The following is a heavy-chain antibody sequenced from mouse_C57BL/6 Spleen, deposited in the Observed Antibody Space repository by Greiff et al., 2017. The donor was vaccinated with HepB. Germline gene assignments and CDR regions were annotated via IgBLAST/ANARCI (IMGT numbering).Heavy chain of an antibody. D-gene: IGHD2-4*01. V-gene: IGHV1-22*01. J-gene: IGHJ4*01. CDR2: INPNNGGT. CDR3: ARSDYDYDEAMDY. CDR1: GYTFTDYN. Sequence: VQLQQSGPELVKPGASVKMSCKASGYTFTDYNMHWVKQSHGKSLEWIGYINPNNGGTSYNQKFKGKATLTVNKSSSTAYMELRSLTSEDSAVYYCARSDYDYDEAMDYWGQGTSVTVSS.